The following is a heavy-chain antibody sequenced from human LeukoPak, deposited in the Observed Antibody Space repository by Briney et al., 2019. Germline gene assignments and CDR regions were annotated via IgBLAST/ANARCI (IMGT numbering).Heavy chain of an antibody. J-gene: IGHJ6*03. CDR1: GFTFSSYS. CDR2: ISSSGSTI. CDR3: ARTPYYYGSGRGYYYYMDV. V-gene: IGHV3-48*04. D-gene: IGHD3-10*01. Sequence: GGSLRLSCAASGFTFSSYSMNWVRQAPGKGLEWVSYISSSGSTIYYADSVKGRFTISRDNAKNSLYLQMNSLRAEDTAVYYCARTPYYYGSGRGYYYYMDVWGKGTTVTVSS.